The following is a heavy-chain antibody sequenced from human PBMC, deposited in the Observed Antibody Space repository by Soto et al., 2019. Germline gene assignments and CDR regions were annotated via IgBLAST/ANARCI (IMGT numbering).Heavy chain of an antibody. J-gene: IGHJ4*02. CDR3: PRLGGYVSVGYYYLWDS. CDR2: INHSGST. CDR1: DGSMNSDSSY. V-gene: IGHV4-39*01. D-gene: IGHD3-22*01. Sequence: QLQLQESGPGLVKPSETLSLTCRVSDGSMNSDSSYWGWIRQPPGKGLEWIGVINHSGSTYHNLSLKGRVTMSVDASRNQFSLKLTSMTAADTAVYYCPRLGGYVSVGYYYLWDSWGQGTLVTVSS.